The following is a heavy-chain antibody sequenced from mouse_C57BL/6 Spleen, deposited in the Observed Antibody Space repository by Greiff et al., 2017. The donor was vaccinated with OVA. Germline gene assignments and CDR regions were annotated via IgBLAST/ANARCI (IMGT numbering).Heavy chain of an antibody. D-gene: IGHD2-3*01. Sequence: KQPGAELVRPGSSVKLSCKASGYTFTSYWMHWVKQRPIQGLEWIGNIDPSDSETHYNQKFKDKATLTVDKSSSTAYMQLSSLTSEDSAVYYCASQGVYDGYYFDYWGQGTTLTVSS. J-gene: IGHJ2*01. CDR1: GYTFTSYW. V-gene: IGHV1-52*01. CDR2: IDPSDSET. CDR3: ASQGVYDGYYFDY.